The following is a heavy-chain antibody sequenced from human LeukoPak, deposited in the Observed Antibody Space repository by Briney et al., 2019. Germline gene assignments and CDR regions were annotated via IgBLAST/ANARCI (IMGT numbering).Heavy chain of an antibody. Sequence: GGSLRLSCAASGFTFSSYWMSWVRQAPGKGLEWVAVISYDGSNKYYADSVKGRFTISRDNSKNTLYLQMNSLRAEDTAVYYCARSAIAVPFDYWGQGTLVTVSS. CDR1: GFTFSSYW. V-gene: IGHV3-30-3*01. CDR3: ARSAIAVPFDY. D-gene: IGHD6-19*01. CDR2: ISYDGSNK. J-gene: IGHJ4*02.